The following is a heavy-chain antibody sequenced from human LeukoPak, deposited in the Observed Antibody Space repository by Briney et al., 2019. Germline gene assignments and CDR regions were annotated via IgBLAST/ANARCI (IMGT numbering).Heavy chain of an antibody. J-gene: IGHJ4*02. Sequence: GGSLRLSCAASGFTFSSYWMHWVRQVPGKGLVWVSRINSGGSSTSYADSVKGRFTISRDNAKNTLYLQMNSLRAEDTAVYFCTRDRPVVCSSTSCYPRFDYWGQGTLVTVSS. CDR1: GFTFSSYW. CDR3: TRDRPVVCSSTSCYPRFDY. V-gene: IGHV3-74*01. D-gene: IGHD2-2*01. CDR2: INSGGSST.